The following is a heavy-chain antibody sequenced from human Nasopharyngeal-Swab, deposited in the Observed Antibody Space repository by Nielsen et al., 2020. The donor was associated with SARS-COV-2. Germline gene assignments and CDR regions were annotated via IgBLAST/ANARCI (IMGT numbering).Heavy chain of an antibody. CDR1: GGSINNYY. V-gene: IGHV4-4*07. Sequence: SETLSLTCSVSGGSINNYYWSWIRQPAGKGLEWIGRIYFSGSTNYNPFLKSRVTMSVDMSKNQFSLKLSSVTAADTAVYYCAREEQSFDYWGQGTLVAVSS. CDR2: IYFSGST. CDR3: AREEQSFDY. D-gene: IGHD1-26*01. J-gene: IGHJ4*02.